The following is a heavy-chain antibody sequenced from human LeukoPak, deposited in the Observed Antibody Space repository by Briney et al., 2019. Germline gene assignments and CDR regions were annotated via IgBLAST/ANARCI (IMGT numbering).Heavy chain of an antibody. J-gene: IGHJ4*02. CDR3: ARDPVEWELLLDQ. V-gene: IGHV3-74*01. D-gene: IGHD1-26*01. CDR1: GSYW. Sequence: HTGGSLRLSCAASGSYWMHWVRQAPGKGLVWVSHINSDGSWTSYADSVKGRFTISRDNARNSVYLQMNSLRVEDTAVYYCARDPVEWELLLDQWGQGTLVTVSS. CDR2: INSDGSWT.